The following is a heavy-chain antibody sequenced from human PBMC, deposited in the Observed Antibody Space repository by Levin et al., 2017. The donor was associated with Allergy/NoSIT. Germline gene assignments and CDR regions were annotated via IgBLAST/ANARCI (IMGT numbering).Heavy chain of an antibody. CDR3: SRDLLGADDY. CDR1: GFPFSRSW. V-gene: IGHV3-74*01. Sequence: LSLTCAASGFPFSRSWMHWVRQAPGKGLEWVSRTNEDENVKNYADSVKGRFTISRDNVKNMLYRQMNSLRVEDTAMYYCSRDLLGADDYWGQGTLVTVSS. CDR2: TNEDENVK. J-gene: IGHJ4*02.